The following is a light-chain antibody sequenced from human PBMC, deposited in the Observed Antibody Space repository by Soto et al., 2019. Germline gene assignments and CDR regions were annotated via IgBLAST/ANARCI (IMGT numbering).Light chain of an antibody. Sequence: EIVLTQSPATLSLSPGERATLSCRASQSVSSYLAWYQQKPGQAPRLLIYDASNRATGIPARFSGSGSGTDLTLTISSLEPEEFAVYYCQQRSNWPPGGLTFGGWTKVEIK. J-gene: IGKJ4*01. CDR2: DAS. V-gene: IGKV3-11*01. CDR1: QSVSSY. CDR3: QQRSNWPPGGLT.